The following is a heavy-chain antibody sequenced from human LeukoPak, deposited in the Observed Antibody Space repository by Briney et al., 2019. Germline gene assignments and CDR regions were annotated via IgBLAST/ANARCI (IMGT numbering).Heavy chain of an antibody. D-gene: IGHD3-22*01. CDR2: ISCDGGST. Sequence: GGSLRLSCAASGFSFVDYTMHGVREALGEGVWSVSLISCDGGSTYYADYVKNRFTIFTDNSKNSLYLQMNSLRAEDTALYYCAKDQSYDSSGYVPDWGQGTLVTVSS. CDR3: AKDQSYDSSGYVPD. CDR1: GFSFVDYT. V-gene: IGHV3-43*01. J-gene: IGHJ4*02.